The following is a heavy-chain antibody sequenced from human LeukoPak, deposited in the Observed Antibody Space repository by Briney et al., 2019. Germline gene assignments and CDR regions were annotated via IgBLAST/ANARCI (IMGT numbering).Heavy chain of an antibody. Sequence: AGGSLRLSCAASGFTFSDYWMSWVRQAPGKGLEWVANIKQDESEKYYVDSVKGRFTISRDNAKNSLYLQMNSLRAEDTAVYYCAKWGYCSSTSCPTVGFDYWGQGTLVTVSS. J-gene: IGHJ4*02. V-gene: IGHV3-7*03. CDR3: AKWGYCSSTSCPTVGFDY. D-gene: IGHD2-2*01. CDR2: IKQDESEK. CDR1: GFTFSDYW.